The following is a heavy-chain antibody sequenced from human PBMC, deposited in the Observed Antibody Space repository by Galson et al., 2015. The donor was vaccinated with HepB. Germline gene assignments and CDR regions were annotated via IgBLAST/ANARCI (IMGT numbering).Heavy chain of an antibody. CDR2: IIPILGIA. V-gene: IGHV1-69*04. CDR1: GGTFSSYA. J-gene: IGHJ4*02. D-gene: IGHD3-22*01. CDR3: ARDARRWNYYDSSGYSALGY. Sequence: SVKVSCKASGGTFSSYAISWVRQAPGQGLEWMGRIIPILGIANYAQKFQGRVTITADKSTSTAYMELSSLRSEDTAVYYCARDARRWNYYDSSGYSALGYWGQGTLVTVSS.